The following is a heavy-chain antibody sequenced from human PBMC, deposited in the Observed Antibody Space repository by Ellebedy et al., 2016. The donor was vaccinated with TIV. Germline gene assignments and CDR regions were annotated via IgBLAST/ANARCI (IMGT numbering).Heavy chain of an antibody. CDR2: IGVGGAST. V-gene: IGHV3-23*01. CDR3: ARDFYLDV. Sequence: GESLKISCVGSGFTFSSYAMNWVRQAPGKGLEWVSGIGVGGASTYYADSVKGRFPISRDNAKNTLSLQMNSLSAEDTAIYYCARDFYLDVWGQGTTVTVSS. J-gene: IGHJ6*02. CDR1: GFTFSSYA. D-gene: IGHD2/OR15-2a*01.